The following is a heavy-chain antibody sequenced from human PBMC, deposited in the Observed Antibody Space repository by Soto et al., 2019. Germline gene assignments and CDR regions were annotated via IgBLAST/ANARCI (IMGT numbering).Heavy chain of an antibody. V-gene: IGHV4-4*02. Sequence: QVQLQESGPGLVEPLGTLSLTCAVSGTSISNSNWWSWVRQSPGKGLEWIGEIYHSGTTNCNPSLNIRLTISVDKSKNQFFLRLTSVTAADTAVYYCAVPGAGDFDYWGQGTLVTVSS. D-gene: IGHD6-13*01. CDR1: GTSISNSNW. J-gene: IGHJ4*02. CDR3: AVPGAGDFDY. CDR2: IYHSGTT.